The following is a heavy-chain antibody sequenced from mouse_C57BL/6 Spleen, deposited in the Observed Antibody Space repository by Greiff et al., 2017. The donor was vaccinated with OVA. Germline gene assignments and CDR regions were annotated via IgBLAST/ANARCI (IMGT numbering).Heavy chain of an antibody. D-gene: IGHD2-12*01. V-gene: IGHV1-54*01. J-gene: IGHJ4*01. Sequence: QVQLQQSGAELVRPGTSVKVSCKASGYAFTNYLIEWVKQRPGQGLEWIGVINPGSGGTNYNEKFKGKATLTADKSSSTAYMQLSSLTSEDSAVYFCARGSSYDAYAMDYWGQGTSVTVSS. CDR3: ARGSSYDAYAMDY. CDR2: INPGSGGT. CDR1: GYAFTNYL.